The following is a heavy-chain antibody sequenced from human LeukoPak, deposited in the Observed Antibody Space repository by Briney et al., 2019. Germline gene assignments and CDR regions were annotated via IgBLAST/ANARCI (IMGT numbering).Heavy chain of an antibody. Sequence: SETLSLTCTVSGGSISSYYWSWIRQPPGKGLEWIGYIYYSGSTNYNPSLKSRVTISVDTSKNQFSPKLSSVTAADTAVYYCAASYCGGDCPSDHWGQGTLVTVSS. CDR3: AASYCGGDCPSDH. CDR1: GGSISSYY. V-gene: IGHV4-59*01. CDR2: IYYSGST. J-gene: IGHJ4*02. D-gene: IGHD2-21*02.